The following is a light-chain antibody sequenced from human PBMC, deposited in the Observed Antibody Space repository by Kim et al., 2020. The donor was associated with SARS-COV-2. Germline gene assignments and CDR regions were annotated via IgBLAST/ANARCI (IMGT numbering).Light chain of an antibody. CDR3: QVCAGTDDHPV. Sequence: APGDMARIVCGGDNIETKNVHWYQQRPGQAPVLVVRFNDDRPSGIPGRFSGSNSGNTATLTIASVEAGDEADYFCQVCAGTDDHPVFGGGTKLTVL. V-gene: IGLV3-21*02. CDR1: NIETKN. CDR2: FND. J-gene: IGLJ3*02.